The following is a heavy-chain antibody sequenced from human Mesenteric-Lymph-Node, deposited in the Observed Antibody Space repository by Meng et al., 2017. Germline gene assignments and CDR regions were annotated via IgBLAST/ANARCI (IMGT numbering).Heavy chain of an antibody. J-gene: IGHJ2*01. CDR2: IYYSGST. CDR1: GGSISSGDYY. Sequence: QVQLQQWGAGLLKPSETLSLTGTVSGGSISSGDYYWSWIRQPPGKGLELIGHIYYSGSTSYNPSLKSRVTISVDTSNNQFSLKLSSVTAADTAVYYCARVGWRQWSFDLWGRGTLVTVSS. V-gene: IGHV4-30-4*01. CDR3: ARVGWRQWSFDL. D-gene: IGHD5-18*01.